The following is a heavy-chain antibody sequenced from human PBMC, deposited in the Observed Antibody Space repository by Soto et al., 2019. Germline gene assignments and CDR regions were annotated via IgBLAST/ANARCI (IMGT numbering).Heavy chain of an antibody. D-gene: IGHD6-13*01. J-gene: IGHJ5*02. Sequence: SETLSLTCAVSSGSISSSNWWSWVRQPPGKGLEWIGEIYHSGSTNYNPSLKSRVTISVDKSKNQFSLKLSSVTAADTAVYYCARSYSSSWYGSDWFDPWGQGTLVTGSS. CDR3: ARSYSSSWYGSDWFDP. CDR2: IYHSGST. V-gene: IGHV4-4*02. CDR1: SGSISSSNW.